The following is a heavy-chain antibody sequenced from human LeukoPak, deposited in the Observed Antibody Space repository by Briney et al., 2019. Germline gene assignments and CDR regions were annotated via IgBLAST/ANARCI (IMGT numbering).Heavy chain of an antibody. CDR1: GGSISSYY. D-gene: IGHD3-22*01. V-gene: IGHV4-4*07. CDR2: IYTSGST. J-gene: IGHJ5*02. Sequence: PSETPSLTCTVSGGSISSYYWSWIRQPAGKGLEWIGRIYTSGSTNYNPSLKSRVTMSVDTSKNQFSLKLSSVTAADTAVYYCARGKVDYYDSSGYSSNWFDPWGQGTLVTVSS. CDR3: ARGKVDYYDSSGYSSNWFDP.